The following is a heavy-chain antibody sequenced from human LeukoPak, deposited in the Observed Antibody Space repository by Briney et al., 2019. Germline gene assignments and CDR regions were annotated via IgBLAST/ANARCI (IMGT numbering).Heavy chain of an antibody. Sequence: PGGSLRLSCAASGFSFGSYWMTWVRQGPGKGLEWVANINQDGSEKYYVDSVKGRFTISRDNAKNSLYLQMNSLRAEDTAVYYCARGFIGSGRSDDYYMDVWGKGTTVTVSS. CDR1: GFSFGSYW. V-gene: IGHV3-7*01. J-gene: IGHJ6*03. D-gene: IGHD6-19*01. CDR3: ARGFIGSGRSDDYYMDV. CDR2: INQDGSEK.